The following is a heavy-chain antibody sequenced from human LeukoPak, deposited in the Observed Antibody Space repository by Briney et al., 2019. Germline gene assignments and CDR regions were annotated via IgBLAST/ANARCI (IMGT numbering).Heavy chain of an antibody. Sequence: SETLPLTCTVSGGSISSGDYYWSWIRQPPGKGLEWIGYIYYSGSTYYNPSLKSRVTISVDTSKNQFSLKLSSVTAADTAVYYCARGKFGGNYYGSGSYPDLDYWGQGTLVTVSS. CDR2: IYYSGST. J-gene: IGHJ4*02. V-gene: IGHV4-30-4*01. CDR3: ARGKFGGNYYGSGSYPDLDY. CDR1: GGSISSGDYY. D-gene: IGHD3-10*01.